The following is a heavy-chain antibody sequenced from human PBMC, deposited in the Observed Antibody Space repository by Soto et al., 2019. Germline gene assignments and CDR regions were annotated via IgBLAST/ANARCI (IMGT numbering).Heavy chain of an antibody. CDR1: GGSISSGGYS. CDR2: IYHSVST. CDR3: PRGPPSH. J-gene: IGHJ4*02. V-gene: IGHV4-30-2*01. Sequence: QLQLQESGSGRVKPSQTLSLTCAVSGGSISSGGYSWSWIRQPPGKGLEWIGYIYHSVSTYYNPSINSRVTLSVDRSKNQCSQKLSPVTAADPAVDYCPRGPPSHWGQGTLVPVS.